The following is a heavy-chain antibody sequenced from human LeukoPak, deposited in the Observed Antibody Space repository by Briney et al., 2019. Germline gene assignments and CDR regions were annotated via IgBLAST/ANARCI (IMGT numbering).Heavy chain of an antibody. J-gene: IGHJ3*02. V-gene: IGHV1-2*06. Sequence: ASVKVSCKASGCTFTGYYMHWVRQAPGQGLEWMGRINPNSGGTNYAQKFQGRVTMTRDTSISTAYMELSRLRSDDTAVYYCARVSTLFKEPRGAFDIWGQGTMVTVSS. CDR3: ARVSTLFKEPRGAFDI. CDR1: GCTFTGYY. D-gene: IGHD3-10*01. CDR2: INPNSGGT.